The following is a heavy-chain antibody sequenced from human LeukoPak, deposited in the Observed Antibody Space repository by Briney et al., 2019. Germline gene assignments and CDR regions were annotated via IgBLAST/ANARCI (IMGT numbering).Heavy chain of an antibody. J-gene: IGHJ6*03. V-gene: IGHV4-4*02. Sequence: SETLSLTCAVSGDSISTNYWWTWVRQPPGKGLEWIGEINHSGSTNNNPSLKSRVTISVDTSKNQFSLKLSSVTAADTAVYYCARSKGNYYDSSGYYKYYYYMDVWGKGTTVTISS. D-gene: IGHD3-22*01. CDR3: ARSKGNYYDSSGYYKYYYYMDV. CDR2: INHSGST. CDR1: GDSISTNYW.